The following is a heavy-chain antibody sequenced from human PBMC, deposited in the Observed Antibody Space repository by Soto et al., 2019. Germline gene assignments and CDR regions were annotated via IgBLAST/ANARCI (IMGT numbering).Heavy chain of an antibody. V-gene: IGHV4-39*01. CDR3: ARLAGYCSSTSCYGYYGMDV. Sequence: SETLSLTCCVSGGSISSGPYSWGWIRQPPGKGLEWIGTFHYSGRTYYSPSLESRVTISVDTSKNQFSLKVSSVTAADTAVFYCARLAGYCSSTSCYGYYGMDVWGQGTTVTVSS. CDR2: FHYSGRT. J-gene: IGHJ6*02. D-gene: IGHD2-2*01. CDR1: GGSISSGPYS.